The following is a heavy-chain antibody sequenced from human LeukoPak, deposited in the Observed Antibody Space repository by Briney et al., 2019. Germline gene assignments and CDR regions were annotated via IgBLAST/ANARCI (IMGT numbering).Heavy chain of an antibody. Sequence: GGSLRLSCAASGFSVTSNHMNWVRQAPGKGLEWVSIIYTGGTTHYADSLKDRFTISRDDSINTLYLQMNSLKTGDTAVYYCTTAPAAFDIWGQGTMVTVPS. CDR2: IYTGGTT. V-gene: IGHV3-66*01. CDR1: GFSVTSNH. CDR3: TTAPAAFDI. J-gene: IGHJ3*02.